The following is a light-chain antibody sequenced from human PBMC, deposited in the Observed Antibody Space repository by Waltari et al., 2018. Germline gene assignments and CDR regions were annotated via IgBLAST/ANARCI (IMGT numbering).Light chain of an antibody. CDR2: GAS. J-gene: IGKJ4*01. V-gene: IGKV3-20*01. CDR3: QQYGSSPHT. Sequence: ELVLTQSPGTLSLSPGERAPLSCRASQSVSSSYLAWYQQKPGQAPRLPIYGASNRATGIPDRFSGSGSGTDFTLTISRLEPEDFAVYYCQQYGSSPHTFGGGTKVEIK. CDR1: QSVSSSY.